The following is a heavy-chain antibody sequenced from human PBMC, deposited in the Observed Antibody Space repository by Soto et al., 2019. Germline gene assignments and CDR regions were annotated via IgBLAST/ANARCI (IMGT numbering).Heavy chain of an antibody. J-gene: IGHJ5*02. CDR3: AKGDRWFDP. CDR2: ISGSGGGGNT. CDR1: GFSFSNYA. Sequence: GGSLRLSCAASGFSFSNYAISWVRQGPGKGLEWVSSISGSGGGGNTSYTDSARGRFTISRDKSKNTLYLQMNSLRAEDTAVYYCAKGDRWFDPWGQGTLVTVSS. V-gene: IGHV3-23*01.